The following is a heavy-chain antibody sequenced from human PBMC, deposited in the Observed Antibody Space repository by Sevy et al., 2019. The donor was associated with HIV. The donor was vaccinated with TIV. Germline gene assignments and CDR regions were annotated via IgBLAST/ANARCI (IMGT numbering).Heavy chain of an antibody. D-gene: IGHD6-19*01. CDR2: IIPILGTT. CDR1: GGTFTTSG. CDR3: ARGGGNGWYYFDY. Sequence: ASVKVSCKASGGTFTTSGISWARQVPGQGLEWMGGIIPILGTTNYAQRFQYRVTITADESTKTAYMELSSLRSEDTAVYYCARGGGNGWYYFDYWGQATSVTVSS. V-gene: IGHV1-69*13. J-gene: IGHJ4*02.